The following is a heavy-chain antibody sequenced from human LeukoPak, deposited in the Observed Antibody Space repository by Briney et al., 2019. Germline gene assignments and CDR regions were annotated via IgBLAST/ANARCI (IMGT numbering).Heavy chain of an antibody. V-gene: IGHV3-49*04. Sequence: GGSLRLSCTGSGFTFGDYAMSWVRQAPGKGLEWVGFIRSKAYGGTTEYAAFVKGRFTISRDDSKSIAYLQMNSLKTEDTAVYYCTREEGGYSDYWGQGTLVTVSS. J-gene: IGHJ4*02. D-gene: IGHD5-12*01. CDR1: GFTFGDYA. CDR2: IRSKAYGGTT. CDR3: TREEGGYSDY.